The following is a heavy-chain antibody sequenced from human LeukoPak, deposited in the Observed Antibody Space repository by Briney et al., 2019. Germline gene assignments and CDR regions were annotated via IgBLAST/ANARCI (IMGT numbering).Heavy chain of an antibody. CDR3: AKRGVVIRVILVGFHKQAYYFDS. CDR2: ISGSGGST. CDR1: GFTFSSYA. Sequence: GGSLRLSCAASGFTFSSYAMSWVRQAPGKGREWVSAISGSGGSTYYADSVKGRFTISRDNFKNTLYLQMNSLRAEDTAVYFCAKRGVVIRVILVGFHKQAYYFDSWGQGALVTVSS. V-gene: IGHV3-23*01. J-gene: IGHJ4*02. D-gene: IGHD3-22*01.